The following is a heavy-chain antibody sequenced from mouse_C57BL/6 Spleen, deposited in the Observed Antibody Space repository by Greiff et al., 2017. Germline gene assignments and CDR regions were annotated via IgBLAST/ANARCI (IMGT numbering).Heavy chain of an antibody. J-gene: IGHJ3*01. V-gene: IGHV14-2*01. Sequence: EVQLQQSGAELVKPGASVKLSCTASGFNIKDYYMHWVKQRPEQGLEWIGRIEHEAGETKSAPKLQGKATITADTSSNTAYLQLSSLTSEDTAVYYCARSDYTIAYWGQGTLVTVSA. D-gene: IGHD2-4*01. CDR2: IEHEAGET. CDR1: GFNIKDYY. CDR3: ARSDYTIAY.